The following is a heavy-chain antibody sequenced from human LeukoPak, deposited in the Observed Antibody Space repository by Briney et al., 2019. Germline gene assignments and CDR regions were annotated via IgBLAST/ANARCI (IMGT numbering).Heavy chain of an antibody. Sequence: ASVKVSCKASGYTFTSYGISWVRQAPGQGLEWMGWISAYNGNTNYAQKLQGRVTMTTDTSTSTAYMELRSLRSDDTAVYYCARGLPSNYYYYYYYMDVWGKGTTVTVSS. CDR2: ISAYNGNT. J-gene: IGHJ6*03. V-gene: IGHV1-18*01. CDR3: ARGLPSNYYYYYYYMDV. D-gene: IGHD4/OR15-4a*01. CDR1: GYTFTSYG.